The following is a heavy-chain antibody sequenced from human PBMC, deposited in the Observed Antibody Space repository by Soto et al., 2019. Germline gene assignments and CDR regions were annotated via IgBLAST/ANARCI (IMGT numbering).Heavy chain of an antibody. V-gene: IGHV1-18*01. D-gene: IGHD2-2*01. CDR3: ARDCSSTSCYLFPGSSDP. Sequence: ASVKVSCKASGYTFTSYGISWERQTPGQGLEWMGWISAYNGNTNYAQKLQGRVTMTTDTSTSTAYMELRSLRSDDAAVYYCARDCSSTSCYLFPGSSDPWGQGTLVTVSS. CDR2: ISAYNGNT. J-gene: IGHJ5*02. CDR1: GYTFTSYG.